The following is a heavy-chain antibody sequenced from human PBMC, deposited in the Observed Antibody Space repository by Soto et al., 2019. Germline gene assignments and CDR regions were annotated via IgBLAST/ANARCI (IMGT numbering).Heavy chain of an antibody. CDR3: ARGGELRFLEWLLLYRGGYMDV. V-gene: IGHV1-8*01. Sequence: ASVKVSCKASGYTFTSYDINWVRQATGQGLEWMGWMNPNSGNTGYAQKFQGRVTMTRNTSISTAYMELSSLRSEDTAVYYCARGGELRFLEWLLLYRGGYMDVWGKGTTVTVSS. D-gene: IGHD3-3*01. CDR1: GYTFTSYD. J-gene: IGHJ6*03. CDR2: MNPNSGNT.